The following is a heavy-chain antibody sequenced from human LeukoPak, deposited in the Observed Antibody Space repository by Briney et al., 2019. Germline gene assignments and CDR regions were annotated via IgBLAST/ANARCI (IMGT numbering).Heavy chain of an antibody. D-gene: IGHD2-21*01. Sequence: GGSLRLSCAASGVRFRSHGMHWVRQAPGKGLEWVARLVYDERNDYANSVKGRFTISRDNSKNMLYLQMDNLRVDDTAMYYCARDLSAAYDFWGQGILVTVSS. CDR1: GVRFRSHG. CDR2: LVYDERN. CDR3: ARDLSAAYDF. J-gene: IGHJ4*02. V-gene: IGHV3-33*01.